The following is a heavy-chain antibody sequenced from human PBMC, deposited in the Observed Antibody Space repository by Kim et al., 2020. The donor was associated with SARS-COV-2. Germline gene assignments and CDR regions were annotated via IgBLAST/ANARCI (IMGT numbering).Heavy chain of an antibody. J-gene: IGHJ4*02. CDR2: IYYSGST. D-gene: IGHD5-18*01. V-gene: IGHV4-59*01. Sequence: SETLSLTCTVSGGSISSYYWSWIRQPPGKGLEWIGYIYYSGSTTYNPPPQSRVTTTVDTSKNQYSLKRSSVTAAATAGYYCARGEQLWLIPCFDYWGQGTLVTVSS. CDR3: ARGEQLWLIPCFDY. CDR1: GGSISSYY.